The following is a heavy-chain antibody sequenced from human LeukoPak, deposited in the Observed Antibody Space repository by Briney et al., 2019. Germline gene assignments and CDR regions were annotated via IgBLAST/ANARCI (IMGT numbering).Heavy chain of an antibody. V-gene: IGHV4-39*01. CDR3: ARLQKESIAAADY. J-gene: IGHJ4*02. D-gene: IGHD6-13*01. CDR2: IYYSGST. CDR1: GGSISSSSYY. Sequence: SETLSLTCTVSGGSISSSSYYWGWIRQPPGKGLEWIGSIYYSGSTYYNPSLKSRVTISVDTSKNQFSLKLSSVTVADTAVYYCARLQKESIAAADYWGQGTLVTVSS.